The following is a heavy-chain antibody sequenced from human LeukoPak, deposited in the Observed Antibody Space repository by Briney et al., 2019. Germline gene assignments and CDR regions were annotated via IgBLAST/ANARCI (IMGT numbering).Heavy chain of an antibody. J-gene: IGHJ6*03. V-gene: IGHV3-20*04. Sequence: RSGGSLRLSCAASGFTCDDYGMSWVRQAPGKGLEWVSGINWNGGSTGYADSVKGRFTISRDNDKNSLSLQMNRLSVEDTALYYCARGGISIFGVVIYMDVWGKGTTVTVSS. CDR2: INWNGGST. D-gene: IGHD3-3*01. CDR1: GFTCDDYG. CDR3: ARGGISIFGVVIYMDV.